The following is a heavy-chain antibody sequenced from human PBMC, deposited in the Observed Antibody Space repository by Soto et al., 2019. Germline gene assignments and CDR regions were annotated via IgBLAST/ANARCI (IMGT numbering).Heavy chain of an antibody. Sequence: QVQLVESGGGVVQPERSLRLSCADSGFTFSSYGMHWVRLAPGKGLEWVAVISYDGSNKYYADSVKGRFTISRDNSKNTLYLQMNSLRAEDTAVYYCAKGVQGVDVWGQGTTVTVSS. J-gene: IGHJ6*02. D-gene: IGHD3-16*01. CDR2: ISYDGSNK. V-gene: IGHV3-30*18. CDR1: GFTFSSYG. CDR3: AKGVQGVDV.